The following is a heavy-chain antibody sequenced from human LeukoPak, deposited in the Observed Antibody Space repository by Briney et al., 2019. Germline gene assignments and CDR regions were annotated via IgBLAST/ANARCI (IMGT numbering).Heavy chain of an antibody. CDR3: ARARYSSRNDY. CDR2: INPNSDGT. D-gene: IGHD6-13*01. Sequence: ASVKVSCKASGYTFTGYYMHWVRQAPGQGLEWMGWINPNSDGTNYAQKFQGRVTMTRDTSISTAYMELSRLRSDDTAVYYCARARYSSRNDYWGQGTLVTVSS. V-gene: IGHV1-2*02. CDR1: GYTFTGYY. J-gene: IGHJ4*02.